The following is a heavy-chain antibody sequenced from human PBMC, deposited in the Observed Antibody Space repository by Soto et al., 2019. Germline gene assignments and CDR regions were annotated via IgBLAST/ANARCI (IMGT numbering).Heavy chain of an antibody. D-gene: IGHD2-15*01. J-gene: IGHJ6*03. V-gene: IGHV1-58*01. CDR3: AGRGGRDNYMDV. CDR1: GFTFTNSA. CDR2: IVVGSGNT. Sequence: ASVKVSCKASGFTFTNSALQWVRQARGQRLEWIGWIVVGSGNTNYAPRFQERVTISRDKSTSTASMELNSLRSDDTAVYYCAGRGGRDNYMDVWGKGTTVTVSS.